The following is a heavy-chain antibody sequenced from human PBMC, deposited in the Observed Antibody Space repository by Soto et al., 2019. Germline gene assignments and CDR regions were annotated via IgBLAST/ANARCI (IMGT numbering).Heavy chain of an antibody. Sequence: SETLSLTCTVSGGSISSGDHNWNWIRQPPGKGLEWIAYIYYSGSTYYNPSLKSRVIISRDTSKNQFSLKLSSVTAADTAVYYCARADDYSSRFDYWGQGTLVTVSS. CDR3: ARADDYSSRFDY. J-gene: IGHJ4*02. V-gene: IGHV4-30-4*01. D-gene: IGHD4-4*01. CDR1: GGSISSGDHN. CDR2: IYYSGST.